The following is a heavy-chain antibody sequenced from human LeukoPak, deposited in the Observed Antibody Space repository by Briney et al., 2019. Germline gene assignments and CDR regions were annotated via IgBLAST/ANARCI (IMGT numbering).Heavy chain of an antibody. CDR2: IYYSGST. CDR3: ARLVDYYYYGMDV. D-gene: IGHD3-9*01. V-gene: IGHV4-39*02. Sequence: PSETLSLTCTVSGGSISSSSYPWGWIRQPPGKGLEWIGCIYYSGSTYYNPSLKSRVTLSVDTSKHHFSLKLTSVTAADTAVYYCARLVDYYYYGMDVWGQGTTVTVSS. J-gene: IGHJ6*02. CDR1: GGSISSSSYP.